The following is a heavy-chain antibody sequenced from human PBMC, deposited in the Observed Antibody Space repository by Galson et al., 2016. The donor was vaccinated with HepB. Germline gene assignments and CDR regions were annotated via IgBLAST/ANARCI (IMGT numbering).Heavy chain of an antibody. CDR2: IRDKRYGGTT. CDR3: TRPLLESPSLLYSYFYMDV. CDR1: GFTFGDYS. V-gene: IGHV3-49*03. Sequence: SLRLSCAASGFTFGDYSMSWFRQAPGKGLEWVGFIRDKRYGGTTEYAASVKGRFIISRDDSKSIAYLQMSSLKTEDTAVYYCTRPLLESPSLLYSYFYMDVGGKGITVTVSS. D-gene: IGHD3-16*01. J-gene: IGHJ6*03.